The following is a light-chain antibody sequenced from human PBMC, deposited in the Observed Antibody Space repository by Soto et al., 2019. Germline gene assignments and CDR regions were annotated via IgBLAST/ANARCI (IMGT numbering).Light chain of an antibody. V-gene: IGKV3-11*01. CDR2: DAT. Sequence: EIVLTQSPATLSLSPGEIATLSCRASQSVSSYLDWYQQKPGQAPRLLIYDATNRATGIPARFSGSGSGTDFTLTISSLEPEDVAVYYCQQRSNWPPWTVGQGTKVEIK. CDR1: QSVSSY. CDR3: QQRSNWPPWT. J-gene: IGKJ1*01.